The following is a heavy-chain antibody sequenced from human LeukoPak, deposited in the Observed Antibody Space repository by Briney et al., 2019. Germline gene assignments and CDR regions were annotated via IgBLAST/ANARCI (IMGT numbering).Heavy chain of an antibody. Sequence: SVTLSLTCSVCVGSIRGYYWIWMRHPRGRGLEWIGYIYSSGATNYNPSLKSRVTISVDTSKNQFSLKLSSVTAAATAVYYCARDRGGNYMDVWGNGTTVTASS. V-gene: IGHV4-59*01. CDR2: IYSSGAT. CDR3: ARDRGGNYMDV. D-gene: IGHD2-15*01. CDR1: VGSIRGYY. J-gene: IGHJ6*03.